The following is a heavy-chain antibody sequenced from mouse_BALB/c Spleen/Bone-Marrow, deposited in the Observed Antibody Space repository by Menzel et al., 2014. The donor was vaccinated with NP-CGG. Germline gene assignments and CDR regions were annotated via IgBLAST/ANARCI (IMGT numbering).Heavy chain of an antibody. V-gene: IGHV1-20*02. CDR1: GYSFTGYF. D-gene: IGHD1-1*01. CDR3: ARSGYYGSSYFDY. Sequence: EVQLQQSGPELVKPGASVKISCKASGYSFTGYFMNWVMQSHGKSLEWIGRINPYNGDTFYNQKFKGKATLTVDKSSSTAHMEFRSLASEDSAVYCCARSGYYGSSYFDYWGQGTTLTVSS. J-gene: IGHJ2*01. CDR2: INPYNGDT.